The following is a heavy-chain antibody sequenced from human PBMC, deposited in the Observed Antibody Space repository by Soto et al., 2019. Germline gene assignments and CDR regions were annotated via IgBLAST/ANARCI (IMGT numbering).Heavy chain of an antibody. D-gene: IGHD2-15*01. CDR3: ARDKYGSRAGYFDL. CDR2: ISYDGSNK. J-gene: IGHJ2*01. V-gene: IGHV3-30-3*01. Sequence: QVQLVESGGGVVQPGRSLRLSCAASGFTFSSYAMHWVRQAPGKGLEWVAVISYDGSNKYYADSVKGRFTISRDNSKNTLYLQMNSLRAEDTAVYYCARDKYGSRAGYFDLWGRGTLVTISS. CDR1: GFTFSSYA.